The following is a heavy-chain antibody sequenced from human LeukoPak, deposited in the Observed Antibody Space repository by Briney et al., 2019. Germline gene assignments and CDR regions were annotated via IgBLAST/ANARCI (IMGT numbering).Heavy chain of an antibody. CDR1: GYSISSYY. CDR2: IYTGGST. V-gene: IGHV4-59*01. D-gene: IGHD2/OR15-2a*01. Sequence: SETLSLTCTVSGYSISSYYWSWIRQPPGKGLEWIGYIYTGGSTKYNPSLKSRVTLSVDTSKNQFSLNLSSVTTADTAVYYCARRIWRSESGSWFDPWGQGTLVTVSS. CDR3: ARRIWRSESGSWFDP. J-gene: IGHJ5*02.